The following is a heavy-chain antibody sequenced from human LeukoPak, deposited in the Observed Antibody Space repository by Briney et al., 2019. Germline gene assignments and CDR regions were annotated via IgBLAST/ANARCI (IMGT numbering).Heavy chain of an antibody. CDR1: GDSMSTGTYY. Sequence: SQTLSLTCTVSGDSMSTGTYYWSWIRQPAGKGLDWIGRIFKAGTTYYNPSLTSRATISIDTTNNQFFQNVTSVTAADTAVDYCAREGSFYGTRDFWGQGTLVSVSP. V-gene: IGHV4-61*02. J-gene: IGHJ4*02. D-gene: IGHD1-14*01. CDR3: AREGSFYGTRDF. CDR2: IFKAGTT.